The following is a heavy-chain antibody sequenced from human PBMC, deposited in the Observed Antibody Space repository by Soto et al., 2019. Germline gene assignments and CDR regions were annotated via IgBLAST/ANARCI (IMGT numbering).Heavy chain of an antibody. CDR3: ARGLPRLRFLEWLQNNWFDP. J-gene: IGHJ5*02. Sequence: GASVKVSCKASGYTFTSYAMHWVRQAPGQRLEWMGWINAGNGNTKYSQKFQGRVTITRDTSASTAYMELSSLRSEDTAVYYCARGLPRLRFLEWLQNNWFDPWGQGTLVTVSS. D-gene: IGHD3-3*01. V-gene: IGHV1-3*01. CDR1: GYTFTSYA. CDR2: INAGNGNT.